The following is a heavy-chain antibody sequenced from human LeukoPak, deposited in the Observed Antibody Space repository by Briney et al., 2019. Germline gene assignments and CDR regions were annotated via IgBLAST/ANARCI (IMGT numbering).Heavy chain of an antibody. D-gene: IGHD3-16*01. CDR1: GGSINNTLFY. J-gene: IGHJ4*02. V-gene: IGHV4-39*07. CDR3: ARISRWGPY. CDR2: VYYDGIN. Sequence: PSETLSLTCTVSGGSINNTLFYWGWIRQPPGKGLEWIGTVYYDGINYSSPSLKSRVATSVDTSKNQFSLRLSSVTAADTAVYYCARISRWGPYWGQEILVTVSS.